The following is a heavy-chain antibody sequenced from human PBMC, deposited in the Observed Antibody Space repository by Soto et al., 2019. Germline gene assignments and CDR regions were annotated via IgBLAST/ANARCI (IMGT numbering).Heavy chain of an antibody. J-gene: IGHJ4*02. CDR3: VAAMVKGDY. CDR1: GGTFSSYT. Sequence: QVQLVQSGAEVKKPGSSVKVSCKASGGTFSSYTISWVRQAPGQGLEWMGRIIPILGIANYAQKFQGRVTITADKSTSTAYMELSSPRSEDTAVYYCVAAMVKGDYWGQGTLVTVSS. V-gene: IGHV1-69*02. D-gene: IGHD2-15*01. CDR2: IIPILGIA.